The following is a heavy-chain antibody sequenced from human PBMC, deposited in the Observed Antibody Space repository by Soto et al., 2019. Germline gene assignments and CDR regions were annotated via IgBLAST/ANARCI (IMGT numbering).Heavy chain of an antibody. CDR2: ISYDGSNK. CDR1: GFTFSSYG. V-gene: IGHV3-30*18. J-gene: IGHJ4*02. Sequence: ESVGGVVQPGRSLRLSCAASGFTFSSYGMHWVRQAPGKGLEWVAVISYDGSNKYYADSVKGRFTISRDNSKNTLYLQMNSLRAEDTAVYYCAKDLWDYSSPGAFDYWGQGTLVTVSS. CDR3: AKDLWDYSSPGAFDY. D-gene: IGHD6-13*01.